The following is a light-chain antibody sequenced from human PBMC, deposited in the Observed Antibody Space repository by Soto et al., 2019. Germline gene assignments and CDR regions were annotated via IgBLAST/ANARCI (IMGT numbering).Light chain of an antibody. CDR3: SSSTSSSTYV. V-gene: IGLV2-14*01. CDR1: SSDVGAYNS. CDR2: EVS. Sequence: QSVLTQPASVSGSPGPSITISCTGTSSDVGAYNSVSWYQQHPGKAPKLIIYEVSNRPSGVSNRFSGSKSGNTASLTISGLQAEDETDYYCSSSTSSSTYVFGTGTKVTGL. J-gene: IGLJ1*01.